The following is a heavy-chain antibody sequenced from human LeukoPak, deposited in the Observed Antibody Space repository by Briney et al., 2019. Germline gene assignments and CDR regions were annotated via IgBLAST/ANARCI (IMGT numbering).Heavy chain of an antibody. CDR1: GGTFSSYA. Sequence: SVKVSCKASGGTFSSYAISWVRQAPGQGLEWMGGIIPIFGTANYAQKFQGRVTITTDESTSTAYMELSGLRSEDTAVYYCARERRPPYYDIDSYYFDYWGQGTLVTVSS. CDR2: IIPIFGTA. V-gene: IGHV1-69*05. D-gene: IGHD3-9*01. J-gene: IGHJ4*02. CDR3: ARERRPPYYDIDSYYFDY.